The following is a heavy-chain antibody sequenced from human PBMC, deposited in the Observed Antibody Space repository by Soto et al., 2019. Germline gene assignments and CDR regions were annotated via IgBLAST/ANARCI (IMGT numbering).Heavy chain of an antibody. J-gene: IGHJ6*02. CDR3: ARVTGGSSSLHYYYGMDV. D-gene: IGHD6-6*01. CDR2: ISYDGSNK. Sequence: GGSLRLSCAASGFTFSSYAMHWVRQAPGKGLEWVAVISYDGSNKYYADSVKGRFTISRDNSKNTLYLQMNSLRAEDTAVYYCARVTGGSSSLHYYYGMDVWGQGTTVTVSS. V-gene: IGHV3-30-3*01. CDR1: GFTFSSYA.